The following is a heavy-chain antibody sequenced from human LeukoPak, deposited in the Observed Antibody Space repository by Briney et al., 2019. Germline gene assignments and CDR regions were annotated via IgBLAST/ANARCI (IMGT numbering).Heavy chain of an antibody. Sequence: PGGSLRLSCAASGFTFSSYWMSWVRQAPGKGLEWVANIKQDGSEQYYVDSLKGRFTISRDNAKNSLYLQMNSLRGDDTGVYYCARERPVPDLYYGLDAWGQGTAVTVSS. CDR1: GFTFSSYW. CDR2: IKQDGSEQ. V-gene: IGHV3-7*05. J-gene: IGHJ6*02. D-gene: IGHD2-2*01. CDR3: ARERPVPDLYYGLDA.